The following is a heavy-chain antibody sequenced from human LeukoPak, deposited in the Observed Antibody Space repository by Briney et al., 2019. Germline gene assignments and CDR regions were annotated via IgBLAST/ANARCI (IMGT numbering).Heavy chain of an antibody. D-gene: IGHD3-10*01. CDR2: IYFSGRT. Sequence: SETLSVTCTVSGVSITNNYWSGFRQPAGKGLEWIGRIYFSGRTDYNPSLKRRGTMSTDTSKKETALKVRSVTAADTAVYYCVRRLGWFGDGISDHWGQGIRVTVSS. CDR1: GVSITNNY. CDR3: VRRLGWFGDGISDH. J-gene: IGHJ5*02. V-gene: IGHV4-4*07.